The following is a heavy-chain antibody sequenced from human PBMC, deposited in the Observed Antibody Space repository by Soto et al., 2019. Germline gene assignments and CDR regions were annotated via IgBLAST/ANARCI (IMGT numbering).Heavy chain of an antibody. CDR2: ISGSGGST. J-gene: IGHJ4*02. CDR1: GFTFSSYA. D-gene: IGHD3-22*01. Sequence: PGGSLRLSCAASGFTFSSYAMSWVRQAPGKGLEWVSAISGSGGSTYYADSVKGRFTISRDNSKNTLYLQMNSLRAEDTAVYYCAKGTRRIVVVISGSPGGFDYWGQGTLVTVSS. V-gene: IGHV3-23*01. CDR3: AKGTRRIVVVISGSPGGFDY.